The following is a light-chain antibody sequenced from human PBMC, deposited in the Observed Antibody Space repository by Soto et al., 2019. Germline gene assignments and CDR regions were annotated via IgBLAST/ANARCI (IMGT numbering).Light chain of an antibody. V-gene: IGLV2-23*02. J-gene: IGLJ1*01. Sequence: QSALTQPASGSGAPGEWSTISCTGTSSDVGSYNLVSWYQQHPGKAPKLIIYEVSKRPSGVSNRFSGSKSGNTASLTISGLQAEDEADYYCCSYAGSSTVFGTGTKVTVL. CDR1: SSDVGSYNL. CDR3: CSYAGSSTV. CDR2: EVS.